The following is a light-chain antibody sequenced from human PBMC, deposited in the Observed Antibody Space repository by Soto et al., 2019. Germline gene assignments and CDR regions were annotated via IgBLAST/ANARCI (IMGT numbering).Light chain of an antibody. V-gene: IGKV3-15*01. CDR1: QSVSSN. Sequence: IEMTQSPATLSVSPGERATLSCRASQSVSSNLAWYQQKPGQAPRLLIYGASTRATGIPARFSGSGSGTEFTLTISSLQSEDFAVYYCQQYNNWPRTFGQGTKVDI. CDR2: GAS. J-gene: IGKJ1*01. CDR3: QQYNNWPRT.